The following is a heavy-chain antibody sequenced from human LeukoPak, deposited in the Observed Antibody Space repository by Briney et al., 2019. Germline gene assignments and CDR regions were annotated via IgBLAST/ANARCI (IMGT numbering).Heavy chain of an antibody. CDR3: ARSSHIVVVTAIDFDY. V-gene: IGHV1-18*01. J-gene: IGHJ4*02. Sequence: GSSVKVSCKASGGTFSSYAISWVRQAPGQGLEWMGWISAYNGNTNYAQKLQGRVTMTTDTSTSTAYMELRSLRSDDTAVYYCARSSHIVVVTAIDFDYWGQGTLVTVSS. CDR2: ISAYNGNT. D-gene: IGHD2-21*02. CDR1: GGTFSSYA.